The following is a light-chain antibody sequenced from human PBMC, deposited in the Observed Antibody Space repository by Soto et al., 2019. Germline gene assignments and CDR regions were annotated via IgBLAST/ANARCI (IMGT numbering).Light chain of an antibody. CDR2: GNS. J-gene: IGLJ1*01. CDR3: QSYDSSLSGYV. V-gene: IGLV1-40*01. CDR1: SSNIGAGYD. Sequence: QSVLTQPRSVSGAPGQKVTISCTGSSSNIGAGYDVNWYQQLPGTAPKLLIHGNSNRPSGVPDRFSGSKSGTSASLAITGLQAEDEADYFCQSYDSSLSGYVFGTGTKVTVL.